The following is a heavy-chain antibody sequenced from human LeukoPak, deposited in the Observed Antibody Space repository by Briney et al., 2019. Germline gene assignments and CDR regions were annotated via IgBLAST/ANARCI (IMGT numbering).Heavy chain of an antibody. V-gene: IGHV3-21*01. CDR3: ARDLAFYGSGSYWYYYDSSGYYSVLDDY. J-gene: IGHJ4*02. CDR2: ISSSSSYI. D-gene: IGHD3-22*01. CDR1: GFTFSSYS. Sequence: GGSLRLSCAASGFTFSSYSMNLVRQAPGKGLEWVSSISSSSSYIYYADSVKGRFTISRDNTKNSLYLQMNSLRAEDTAVYYCARDLAFYGSGSYWYYYDSSGYYSVLDDYWGQGTLVTVSS.